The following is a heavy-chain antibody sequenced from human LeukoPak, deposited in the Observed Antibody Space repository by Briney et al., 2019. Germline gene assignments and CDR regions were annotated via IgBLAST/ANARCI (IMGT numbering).Heavy chain of an antibody. CDR1: GYTFTGYY. D-gene: IGHD3-22*01. Sequence: ASVKVSCKASGYTFTGYYMHWVRQAPGQGLEWMGWINPNSGGTNYAQKFQGRVTMTRDTSTSTVYMELSSLRSEDTAVYYCAGGRYYYDSSRYWGQGTLVTVSS. J-gene: IGHJ4*02. V-gene: IGHV1-2*02. CDR3: AGGRYYYDSSRY. CDR2: INPNSGGT.